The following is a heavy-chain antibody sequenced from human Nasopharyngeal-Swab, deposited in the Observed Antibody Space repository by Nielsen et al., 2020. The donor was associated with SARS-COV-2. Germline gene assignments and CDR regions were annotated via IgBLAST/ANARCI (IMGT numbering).Heavy chain of an antibody. Sequence: WIRQPPGKGLEWVAIVWFDGTNKYYADSVKGRFTISRDSSKNTLYLQMNSLRAEDAAVYYCARDSGFTFGYWIFDHWGQGTLVTVSS. CDR2: VWFDGTNK. V-gene: IGHV3-33*01. J-gene: IGHJ4*02. D-gene: IGHD3-22*01. CDR3: ARDSGFTFGYWIFDH.